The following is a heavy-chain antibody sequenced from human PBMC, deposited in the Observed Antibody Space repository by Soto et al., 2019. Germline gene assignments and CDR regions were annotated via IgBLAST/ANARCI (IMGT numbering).Heavy chain of an antibody. D-gene: IGHD6-13*01. Sequence: QVQLQESGPGLVKPSETLSLTCTVSGGSVSSGSYYWSWIRQPPGKGLEWIGYIYYSGSTNYNPSLKSRVTIAVDTSKNQFSLKLSSVTAADTAVYYCASYIAAAGTDWFDPWGQGTLVTVSS. J-gene: IGHJ5*02. CDR2: IYYSGST. CDR3: ASYIAAAGTDWFDP. CDR1: GGSVSSGSYY. V-gene: IGHV4-61*01.